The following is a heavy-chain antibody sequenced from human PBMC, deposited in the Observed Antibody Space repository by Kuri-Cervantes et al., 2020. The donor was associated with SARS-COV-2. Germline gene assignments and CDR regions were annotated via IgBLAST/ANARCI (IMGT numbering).Heavy chain of an antibody. D-gene: IGHD5-12*01. CDR3: ARVYSGYNNFDY. CDR1: GFTFSNAW. CDR2: ISYDGSNK. V-gene: IGHV3-30*07. Sequence: SCAASGFTFSNAWMSWVRQAPGKGLEWVAVISYDGSNKYYADSVKGRFTISRHNSKNTLYLQMNSLRAEDTAVYYCARVYSGYNNFDYWGQGTLVTVSS. J-gene: IGHJ4*02.